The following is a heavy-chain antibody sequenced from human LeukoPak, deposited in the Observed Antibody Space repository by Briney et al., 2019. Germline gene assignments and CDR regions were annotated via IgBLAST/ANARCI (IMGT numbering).Heavy chain of an antibody. V-gene: IGHV3-21*01. D-gene: IGHD5-24*01. CDR3: ARVLLREIASFFFHH. J-gene: IGHJ1*01. CDR2: ISSGSSSI. Sequence: GGALRLSCAASGFTFSTYSMNWVGQAPGKGGEGVSFISSGSSSICYADSVYCLFTISIDNSNNSLYLQMNSLRSVDTAVVYCARVLLREIASFFFHHWGQGTLLSLSS. CDR1: GFTFSTYS.